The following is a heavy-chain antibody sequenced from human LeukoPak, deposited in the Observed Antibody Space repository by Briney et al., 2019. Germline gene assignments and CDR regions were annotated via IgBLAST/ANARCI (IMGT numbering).Heavy chain of an antibody. V-gene: IGHV3-21*01. CDR2: ISSSSRYI. D-gene: IGHD1-26*01. CDR1: GFTFSSYS. J-gene: IGHJ3*02. Sequence: GGSLRLPCAASGFTFSSYSMTWVRQAPGKGLEWVSSISSSSRYIYYADSVKGRFTISRDNAKNSLFLQMSGLRAEDTAVYYCARDPMGGSGSFDIWGQGTMVTVSS. CDR3: ARDPMGGSGSFDI.